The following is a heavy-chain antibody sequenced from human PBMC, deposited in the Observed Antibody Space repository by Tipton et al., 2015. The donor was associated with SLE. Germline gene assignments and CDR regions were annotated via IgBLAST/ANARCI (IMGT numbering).Heavy chain of an antibody. J-gene: IGHJ3*01. Sequence: LRLSCTVSGDSISSYYWSWIRQPPGKGLEWIGYVYYSGSTNYNPSLKSRVTISVDTSKNLFSLKLSSVTATDTAEYYCAGEGIPGNVWGQGTMVTVSS. CDR3: AGEGIPGNV. CDR1: GDSISSYY. CDR2: VYYSGST. V-gene: IGHV4-59*01.